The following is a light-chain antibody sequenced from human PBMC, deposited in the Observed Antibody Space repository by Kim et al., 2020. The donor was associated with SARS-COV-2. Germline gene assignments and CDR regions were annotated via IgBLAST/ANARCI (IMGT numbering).Light chain of an antibody. J-gene: IGLJ3*02. CDR3: SSNTSSINWL. CDR1: SSDVGGYNY. V-gene: IGLV2-8*01. Sequence: GQSVPISCTGTSSDVGGYNYVSWYQQHPGKAPKLMIYEVTKRPSGVPDRFSGSKSGNTASLTISGLQAEDEADYYCSSNTSSINWLFGGGTQLTVL. CDR2: EVT.